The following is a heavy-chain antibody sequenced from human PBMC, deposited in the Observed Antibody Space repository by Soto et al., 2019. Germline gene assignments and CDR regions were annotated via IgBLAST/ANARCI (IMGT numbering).Heavy chain of an antibody. CDR1: GGSISSSSYY. Sequence: KPSETLSLTCTVSGGSISSSSYYWGWIRQPPGKGLEWIGSIYYSGSTYYNPSLKSRVTISVDTSKNQFSLKLSSVTAADTAVYYCARLRRRELGYCSGGSCYGPSDFDYWGQGTLVTVSS. D-gene: IGHD2-15*01. CDR2: IYYSGST. J-gene: IGHJ4*02. CDR3: ARLRRRELGYCSGGSCYGPSDFDY. V-gene: IGHV4-39*01.